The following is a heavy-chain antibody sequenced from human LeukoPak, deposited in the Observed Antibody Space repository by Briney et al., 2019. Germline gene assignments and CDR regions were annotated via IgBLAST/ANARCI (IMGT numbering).Heavy chain of an antibody. CDR3: ARDQGSSTAYYYYMDV. D-gene: IGHD6-6*01. V-gene: IGHV1-46*01. J-gene: IGHJ6*03. CDR2: INPSGGST. CDR1: GYTFTSYY. Sequence: ASVKVSCKASGYTFTSYYMHWVRQAPGQGLEWMGIINPSGGSTSYAQKFQGRVTMTRDTSTNTVYMELSSLRSEDTAVYYCARDQGSSTAYYYYMDVWGKGTTVSVSS.